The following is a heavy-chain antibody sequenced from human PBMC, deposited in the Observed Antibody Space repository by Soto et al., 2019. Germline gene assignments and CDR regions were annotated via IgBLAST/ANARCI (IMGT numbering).Heavy chain of an antibody. CDR2: IYYSGST. CDR3: ARIFYDILTGYPNFDY. V-gene: IGHV4-39*01. CDR1: GGSISSSSYY. J-gene: IGHJ4*02. D-gene: IGHD3-9*01. Sequence: PSETLSLTCTVSGGSISSSSYYWGWIRQPPGKGLEWIGSIYYSGSTYYNPSLKSRVTISVDTSKNQFSLKLSSVTAADTAVYYCARIFYDILTGYPNFDYWGQGTLVTVSS.